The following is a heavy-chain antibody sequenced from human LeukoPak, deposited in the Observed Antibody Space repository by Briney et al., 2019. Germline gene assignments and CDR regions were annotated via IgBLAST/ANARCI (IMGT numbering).Heavy chain of an antibody. J-gene: IGHJ4*02. CDR3: AKPRGGTYQYYFDY. V-gene: IGHV3-23*01. CDR2: ISGSGSGT. D-gene: IGHD1-26*01. Sequence: GGSLRLSCAASGLTVSSNYMSWVRQAPGKGPEWVSHISGSGSGTYYAASVKGRFTISRDNSKNALYLQMNSLRAEDTALYYCAKPRGGTYQYYFDYWGQGALVTVSS. CDR1: GLTVSSNY.